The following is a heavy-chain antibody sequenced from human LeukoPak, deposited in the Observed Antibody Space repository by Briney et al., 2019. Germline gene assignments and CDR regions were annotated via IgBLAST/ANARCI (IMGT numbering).Heavy chain of an antibody. J-gene: IGHJ6*03. Sequence: PSETLSLTCTVSGGSISSSSYYWGWIRQPPGKGLEWIGSIYYSGSTYYNPSLKSRVTISVDTSKNQFSLKLSSVTAADTAVYYCARERRWYYYMDVWGKGTTVTVSS. CDR1: GGSISSSSYY. V-gene: IGHV4-39*07. CDR3: ARERRWYYYMDV. D-gene: IGHD4-23*01. CDR2: IYYSGST.